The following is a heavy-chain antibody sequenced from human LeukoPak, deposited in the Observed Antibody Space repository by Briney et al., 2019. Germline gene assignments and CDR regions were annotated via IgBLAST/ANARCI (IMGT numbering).Heavy chain of an antibody. J-gene: IGHJ3*02. Sequence: SETLSLTCTVSGGSISSSSYYWGWIRQPPGKGLEWIGEINHSGSTNYNPSLKSRVTILVDTSKNQFSLKLSSVTAADTAVYYCARHEGYSYGYGRAFDIWGQGTMVTVSS. CDR3: ARHEGYSYGYGRAFDI. CDR2: INHSGST. V-gene: IGHV4-39*01. D-gene: IGHD5-18*01. CDR1: GGSISSSSYY.